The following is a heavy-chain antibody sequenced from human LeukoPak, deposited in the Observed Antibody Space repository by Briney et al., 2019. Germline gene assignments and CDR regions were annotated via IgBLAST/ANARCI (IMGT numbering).Heavy chain of an antibody. CDR1: GFTFSGYE. CDR2: ISSSGGTI. D-gene: IGHD3-10*02. CDR3: AELGITMIGGV. V-gene: IGHV3-48*03. J-gene: IGHJ6*03. Sequence: GGSLRLSCAASGFTFSGYEINWVRQAPEEGLEWVSYISSSGGTIFYADSVMGGFTISRDNAKNSLYLTMNSLRAEDTAVYYCAELGITMIGGVWGKGTTVTIS.